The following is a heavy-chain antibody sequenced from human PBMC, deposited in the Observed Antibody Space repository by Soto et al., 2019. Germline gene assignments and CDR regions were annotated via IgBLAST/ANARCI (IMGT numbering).Heavy chain of an antibody. V-gene: IGHV1-18*01. Sequence: QVQLVQSGAEVKKPGASVKVSCKASGYTFTSYGFSWVRQAPGQGLEWMGWISAYNGNTNYAQKVQGRVTMTTDTFTSTAYMELRSLRSDDTAVYYCASFSIAAADPYGMDVWGQGTTVTVSS. CDR1: GYTFTSYG. CDR2: ISAYNGNT. J-gene: IGHJ6*02. CDR3: ASFSIAAADPYGMDV. D-gene: IGHD6-13*01.